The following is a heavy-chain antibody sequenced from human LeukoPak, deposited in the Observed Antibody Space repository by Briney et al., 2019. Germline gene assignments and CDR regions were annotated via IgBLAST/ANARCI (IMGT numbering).Heavy chain of an antibody. D-gene: IGHD7-27*01. Sequence: ASVKVSCKASGYTFTSYDINWVRQATGQGLEWMGWMSLNSGNTGYAQKFQGRVTMTRSTSMSTAYMELSSLRSEDTAVYYCARGPPNWGYDYWGQGTLVTVSS. CDR2: MSLNSGNT. CDR1: GYTFTSYD. J-gene: IGHJ4*02. V-gene: IGHV1-8*01. CDR3: ARGPPNWGYDY.